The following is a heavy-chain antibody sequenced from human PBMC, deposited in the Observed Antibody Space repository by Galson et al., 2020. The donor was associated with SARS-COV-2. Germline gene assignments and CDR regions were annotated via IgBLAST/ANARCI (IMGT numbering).Heavy chain of an antibody. CDR1: GGSISNGGYY. V-gene: IGHV4-31*01. D-gene: IGHD3-10*01. CDR3: ARSRESWYGELTGWFDP. Sequence: SETLSLTCTVSGGSISNGGYYWNWIRQHPGKGLEWIGYIYNNGNTYYNPSLKSLVTMSVDTSKNQFSLKLNSVTAADTAVYYCARSRESWYGELTGWFDPWGQGTLVTVSS. CDR2: IYNNGNT. J-gene: IGHJ5*02.